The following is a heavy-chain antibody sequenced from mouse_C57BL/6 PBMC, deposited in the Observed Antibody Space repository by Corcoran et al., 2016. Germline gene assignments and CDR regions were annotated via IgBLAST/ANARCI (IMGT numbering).Heavy chain of an antibody. CDR3: ARITTVVATSYYFDY. D-gene: IGHD1-1*01. V-gene: IGHV9-3*01. CDR1: GYTFTTYG. Sequence: QIQLVQSGPELKKPGETVKISCKASGYTFTTYGLSWVKQAPGKGLKWMGWINTYSGVPTYADDFKGRFAFSLETSASTAYLQINNLKNEDTATYLCARITTVVATSYYFDYWGQGTTLTVSS. J-gene: IGHJ2*01. CDR2: INTYSGVP.